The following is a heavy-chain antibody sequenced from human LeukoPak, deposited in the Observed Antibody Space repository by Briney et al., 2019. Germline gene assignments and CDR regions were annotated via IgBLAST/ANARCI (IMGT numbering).Heavy chain of an antibody. V-gene: IGHV3-7*01. CDR1: GFTFSSYW. CDR2: IKQDGSEK. D-gene: IGHD3-22*01. Sequence: GGSLRLSCAASGFTFSSYWMSWVRQAPGKGLEWVANIKQDGSEKYYVDSVKGRFTISRDNAKNSLYLQMNSLRAEDTAVYYCARDCYDSSGYYLDYWGQGTLVTVSS. J-gene: IGHJ4*02. CDR3: ARDCYDSSGYYLDY.